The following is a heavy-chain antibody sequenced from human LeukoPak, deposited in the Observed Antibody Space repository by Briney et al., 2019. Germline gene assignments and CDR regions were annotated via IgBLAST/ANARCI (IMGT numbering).Heavy chain of an antibody. Sequence: GSSVKVSCKASGGTFSSYAISWVRQAPGQGLEWMGGIIPIFGTANYAQKFQGRVTITADESTSTAYMELSSLRSEDTAVYYCARVADSGYDSRGYFDSWGQGTLVTVSS. CDR2: IIPIFGTA. V-gene: IGHV1-69*01. CDR1: GGTFSSYA. D-gene: IGHD5-12*01. J-gene: IGHJ4*02. CDR3: ARVADSGYDSRGYFDS.